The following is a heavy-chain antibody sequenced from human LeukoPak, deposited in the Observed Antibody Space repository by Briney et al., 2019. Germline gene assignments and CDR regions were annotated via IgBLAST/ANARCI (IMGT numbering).Heavy chain of an antibody. CDR3: AREFGVGAAGWFAP. CDR1: GGTFSSYT. CDR2: IIPILGIA. D-gene: IGHD1-26*01. V-gene: IGHV1-69*04. J-gene: IGHJ5*02. Sequence: SVKVSCTASGGTFSSYTIGWVRQAPGQGLEWVGRIIPILGIANYAQYCQGRVTITADKSTSTAYMELSSLRSEDTAVYYCAREFGVGAAGWFAPWGQGTLVTVSS.